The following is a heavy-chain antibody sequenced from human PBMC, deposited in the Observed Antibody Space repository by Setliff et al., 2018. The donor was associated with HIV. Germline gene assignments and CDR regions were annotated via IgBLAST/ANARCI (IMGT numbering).Heavy chain of an antibody. Sequence: PSETLSLTCTVSGASFIRSRYYWSWIRQPAGKGLEWIGHVYPTGSASYNPSLESRVTILEALSKNQFSLNLDSVTAADTAVYFCARALAGGSGWNYFDLWGPGTLVTVSS. CDR3: ARALAGGSGWNYFDL. J-gene: IGHJ4*02. V-gene: IGHV4-61*09. CDR2: VYPTGSA. CDR1: GASFIRSRYY. D-gene: IGHD6-19*01.